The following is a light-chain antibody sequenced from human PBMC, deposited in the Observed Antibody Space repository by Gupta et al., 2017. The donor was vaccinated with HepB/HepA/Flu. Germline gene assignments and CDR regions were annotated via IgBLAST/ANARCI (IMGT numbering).Light chain of an antibody. CDR2: QDT. CDR3: QAWDRGAFV. V-gene: IGLV3-1*01. J-gene: IGLJ1*01. Sequence: SYELTKPPSVSVFPGQTATITCSGDKLGNKFACWYQQKPGHSPVLVIYQDTERPSGIPERFSGSSSGNTATLTISVTQAMDEADYYCQAWDRGAFVFGTGTKVTVL. CDR1: KLGNKF.